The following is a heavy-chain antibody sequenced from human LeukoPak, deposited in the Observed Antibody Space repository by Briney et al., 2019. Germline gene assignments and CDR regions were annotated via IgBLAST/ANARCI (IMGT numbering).Heavy chain of an antibody. V-gene: IGHV4-61*08. CDR2: IYSSGSA. Sequence: NPSQTLSLTCTVSGGSISSGDYYWSWIRQPPGKGLEWIGYIYSSGSASYHPSLQSRVAISVDTSKNQFSLKLTPVTAADTAVYYCARHMGGYYSVHLDYWGQGTLVTVSS. D-gene: IGHD3-3*01. CDR1: GGSISSGDYY. J-gene: IGHJ4*02. CDR3: ARHMGGYYSVHLDY.